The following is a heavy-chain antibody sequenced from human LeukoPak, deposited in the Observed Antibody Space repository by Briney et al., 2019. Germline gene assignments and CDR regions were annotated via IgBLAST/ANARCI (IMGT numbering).Heavy chain of an antibody. V-gene: IGHV3-53*01. D-gene: IGHD3-3*01. CDR1: GFSVSSSF. CDR2: IYSIGST. CDR3: ARPGSASGYWVH. Sequence: GESLRLSCAASGFSVSSSFMSWVRQAPGKGLEWVSVIYSIGSTFYADSVKGRFTISRDNSKNTLYLHMNSLRTEDTAVYYCARPGSASGYWVHWGQGTLVTVSS. J-gene: IGHJ4*02.